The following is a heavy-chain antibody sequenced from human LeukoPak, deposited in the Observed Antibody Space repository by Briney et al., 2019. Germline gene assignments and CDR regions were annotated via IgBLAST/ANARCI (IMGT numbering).Heavy chain of an antibody. CDR1: GFTFSSYS. J-gene: IGHJ6*04. CDR3: ARDFPLTGCSMDV. CDR2: ISSSSSYI. Sequence: GGSLRLSCAASGFTFSSYSMNWVRQAPGKGLEWVSSISSSSSYIYYADSVKGRFTISRDNAKNSLYLQMNSLRAEDTAVYYCARDFPLTGCSMDVWGKGTTVTVSS. V-gene: IGHV3-21*01. D-gene: IGHD2-2*01.